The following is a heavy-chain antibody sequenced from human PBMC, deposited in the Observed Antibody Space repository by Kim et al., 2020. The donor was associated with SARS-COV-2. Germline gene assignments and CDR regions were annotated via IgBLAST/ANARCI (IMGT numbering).Heavy chain of an antibody. J-gene: IGHJ3*02. CDR3: AKEGRGLVGDAFDI. V-gene: IGHV3-30*18. Sequence: GGSLRLSCAASGFTFSSYGMHWVRQAPGKGLEWVAVISYDGSNKYYADSVKGRFTISRDNSKNTLYLQMNSLRAEDTAMYYCAKEGRGLVGDAFDIWGQGTMVTVSS. CDR1: GFTFSSYG. CDR2: ISYDGSNK. D-gene: IGHD2-15*01.